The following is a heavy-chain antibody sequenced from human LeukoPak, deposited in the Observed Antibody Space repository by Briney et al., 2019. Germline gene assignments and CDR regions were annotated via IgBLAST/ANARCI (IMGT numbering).Heavy chain of an antibody. J-gene: IGHJ4*02. CDR1: GSTFSSYD. CDR3: AKGDRNGWYFDY. CDR2: IGTGGDT. Sequence: GGSLRLSCAVSGSTFSSYDMHWVRQATGKGLEWVSAIGTGGDTYYPDSVKGRFTISRENAKNSLYLQMNSLRAEDTALYHCAKGDRNGWYFDYWGLGTLVTVSS. D-gene: IGHD6-19*01. V-gene: IGHV3-13*01.